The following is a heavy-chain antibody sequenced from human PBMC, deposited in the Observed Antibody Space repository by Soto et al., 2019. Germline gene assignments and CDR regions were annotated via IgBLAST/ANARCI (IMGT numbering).Heavy chain of an antibody. Sequence: VGSLRLSCEASGFSFGSYSMNWVRQAPGKGLEWVSFISGRGTTTYYADSVKGRFTVSRDNAKNSLSLEVNSLRDEDTAVYYCAILGYCSSATCKYYFYYYGMDVWGQGTTVTVSS. CDR1: GFSFGSYS. D-gene: IGHD2-2*01. CDR3: AILGYCSSATCKYYFYYYGMDV. CDR2: ISGRGTTT. V-gene: IGHV3-48*02. J-gene: IGHJ6*02.